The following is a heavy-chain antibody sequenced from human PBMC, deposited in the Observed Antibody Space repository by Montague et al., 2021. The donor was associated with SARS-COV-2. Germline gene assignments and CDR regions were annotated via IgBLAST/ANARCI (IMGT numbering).Heavy chain of an antibody. CDR3: ADYGDTEPFQH. J-gene: IGHJ1*01. Sequence: SLRLSCAASGFTFGSYSMNWVRQAPGKGLEWVSYISRSSRTIYYADSVKGRITISRDNAKNSLYLQMNSLRAEGTAVYYCADYGDTEPFQHWGQGTLVTVSS. CDR2: ISRSSRTI. CDR1: GFTFGSYS. V-gene: IGHV3-48*04. D-gene: IGHD4-17*01.